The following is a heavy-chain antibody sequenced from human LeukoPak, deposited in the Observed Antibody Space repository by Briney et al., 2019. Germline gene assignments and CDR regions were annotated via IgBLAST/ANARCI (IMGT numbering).Heavy chain of an antibody. CDR2: INHSGST. CDR3: AAFDY. Sequence: SETLSLTCTVSGYSISSGYYWGWIRQPPGKGLEWIGEINHSGSTNYNPSLKSRVTISVDTSKNQFSLKLSSVTAADTAVYYCAAFDYWGQGTLVTVSS. V-gene: IGHV4-38-2*02. J-gene: IGHJ4*02. CDR1: GYSISSGYY.